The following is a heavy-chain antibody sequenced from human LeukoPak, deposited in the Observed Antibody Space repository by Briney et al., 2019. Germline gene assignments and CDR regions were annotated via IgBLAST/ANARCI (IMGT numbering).Heavy chain of an antibody. CDR1: GGSFSGYY. V-gene: IGHV4-34*01. J-gene: IGHJ4*02. CDR2: INHRGST. Sequence: SETLSLTCVVYGGSFSGYYWRWIRQPPGKGLEWIGEINHRGSTNYNPSLKSRVTISVDKSKNQFSLKLSSVTAADTAVYYCARAGLDCSSTSCYIYYFDYWGQGTLVTVSS. D-gene: IGHD2-2*01. CDR3: ARAGLDCSSTSCYIYYFDY.